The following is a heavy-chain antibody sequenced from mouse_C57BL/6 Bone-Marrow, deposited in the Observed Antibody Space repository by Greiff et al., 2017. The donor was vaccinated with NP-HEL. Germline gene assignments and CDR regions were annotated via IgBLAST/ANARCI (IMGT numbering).Heavy chain of an antibody. CDR1: GFNIKDDY. CDR3: TTITTVVATPYWYFDV. D-gene: IGHD1-1*01. J-gene: IGHJ1*03. Sequence: EVQLQQSGAELVRPGASVKLSCTASGFNIKDDYMHWVKQRPEQGLEWIGWIDPENGDTEYASKFQGKATITADTSSNTAYLQLSSLTSEDTAVYYCTTITTVVATPYWYFDVWGTETTVTVSS. V-gene: IGHV14-4*01. CDR2: IDPENGDT.